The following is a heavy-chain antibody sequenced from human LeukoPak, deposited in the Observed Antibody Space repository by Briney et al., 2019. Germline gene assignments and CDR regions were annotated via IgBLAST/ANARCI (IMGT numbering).Heavy chain of an antibody. V-gene: IGHV3-53*01. CDR3: ARGSSWYDPIAY. Sequence: TGGSLRLSCAASGFTVSNNYMSWVRQAPGKGLEWVSIIYSGGSTYYADSVKGRFTISRDNSKNTLYLQMNSLRAEDTAVYYYARGSSWYDPIAYGGWGTRVTVS. CDR1: GFTVSNNY. J-gene: IGHJ4*02. CDR2: IYSGGST. D-gene: IGHD6-13*01.